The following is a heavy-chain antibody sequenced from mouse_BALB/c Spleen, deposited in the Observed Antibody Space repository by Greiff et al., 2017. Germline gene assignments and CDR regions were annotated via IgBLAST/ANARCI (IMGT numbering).Heavy chain of an antibody. CDR2: IYPGDGDT. V-gene: IGHV1-87*01. D-gene: IGHD4-1*01. Sequence: VQLQESGAELARPGASVKLSCKASGYTFTSYWMQWVKQRPGQGLEWIGAIYPGDGDTRYTQKFKGKATLTADKSSSTAYMQLSSLASEDSAVYYCARPGTEAMDYWGQGTSVTVSS. CDR1: GYTFTSYW. J-gene: IGHJ4*01. CDR3: ARPGTEAMDY.